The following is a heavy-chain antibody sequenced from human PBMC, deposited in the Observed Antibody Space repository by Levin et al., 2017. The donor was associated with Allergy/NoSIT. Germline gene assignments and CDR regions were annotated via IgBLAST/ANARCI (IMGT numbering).Heavy chain of an antibody. J-gene: IGHJ5*02. CDR1: GFTFSSFE. Sequence: GGSLRLSCAASGFTFSSFEMHWVRQAPGKGLEWVSHISSSSSIIHYAESVKGRFTISRDNAKNSLYLQMNSLRAEDTAVYYCAREGKKPNNYFDPWGQGALVTVSS. D-gene: IGHD3-10*01. CDR2: ISSSSSII. V-gene: IGHV3-48*03. CDR3: AREGKKPNNYFDP.